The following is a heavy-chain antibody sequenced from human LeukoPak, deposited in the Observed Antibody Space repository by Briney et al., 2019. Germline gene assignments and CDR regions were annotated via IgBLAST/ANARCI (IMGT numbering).Heavy chain of an antibody. CDR1: GFTFSSYA. Sequence: PGGSLRLSSAASGFTFSSYAMSWVRQAPGKGLEWVSAISGSGGSTYYADSVKGRFTISRDNSKNTLYLQMNSLRAEDTAVFYCAKGRDDYVWGSYLGAFDIWGQGTMVTVSS. V-gene: IGHV3-23*01. CDR3: AKGRDDYVWGSYLGAFDI. J-gene: IGHJ3*02. CDR2: ISGSGGST. D-gene: IGHD3-16*01.